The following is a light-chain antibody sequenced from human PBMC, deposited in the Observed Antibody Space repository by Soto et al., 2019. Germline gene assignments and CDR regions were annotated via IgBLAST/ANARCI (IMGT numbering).Light chain of an antibody. Sequence: QSVLTQPPSASGTPGQRVTFSCSGSSSNIGINTVNWYQQLPGTAPQLLISDNHRRPSGVPDRSSGSKSGTSASLAISGLQSEDEATYFCAAWDVSLKGFVFGTGTKVTVL. CDR3: AAWDVSLKGFV. V-gene: IGLV1-44*01. CDR2: DNH. J-gene: IGLJ1*01. CDR1: SSNIGINT.